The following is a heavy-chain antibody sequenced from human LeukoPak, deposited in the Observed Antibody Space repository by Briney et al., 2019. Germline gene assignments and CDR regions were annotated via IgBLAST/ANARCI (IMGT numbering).Heavy chain of an antibody. CDR1: GFIFSSYG. CDR2: IKQDGSEK. CDR3: ARDRYEYDSSTYFGCYA. Sequence: GGSLRLSCTASGFIFSSYGMHWVRQAPGKGLEWVANIKQDGSEKYYVDSVKGRFTISRDNAKNSLYLQTNSLRAEDTAVYYCARDRYEYDSSTYFGCYAWGLGTLVTVSS. V-gene: IGHV3-7*01. J-gene: IGHJ5*02. D-gene: IGHD3-22*01.